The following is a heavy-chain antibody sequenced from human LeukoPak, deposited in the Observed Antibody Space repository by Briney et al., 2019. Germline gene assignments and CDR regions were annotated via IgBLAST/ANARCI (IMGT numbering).Heavy chain of an antibody. CDR2: ISANNGDT. CDR1: GYTFTRHV. D-gene: IGHD4-11*01. V-gene: IGHV1-18*01. J-gene: IGHJ4*02. Sequence: ASVKVSCKTSGYTFTRHVISWGRQAPGQGLKWMGWISANNGDTKYAQRMQDRLTMTTDTSTSTAYMDLRSLSSDDTAIYYCARNWPTVIADYWGQGTLVTVSS. CDR3: ARNWPTVIADY.